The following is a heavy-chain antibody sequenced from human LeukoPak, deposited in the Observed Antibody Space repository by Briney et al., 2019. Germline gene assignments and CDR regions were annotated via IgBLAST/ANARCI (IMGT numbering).Heavy chain of an antibody. CDR2: IYHSGST. Sequence: SETLSLTCTVSGASVSSGSDFWSWVRQPPGKGLEWIGYIYHSGSTYYNPSLKSRVTISVDRSKNQFSLKLSSVTAADTAVYYCAGASYSTSFDYWGQGTLVTVSS. V-gene: IGHV4-30-2*01. J-gene: IGHJ4*02. CDR3: AGASYSTSFDY. D-gene: IGHD5/OR15-5a*01. CDR1: GASVSSGSDF.